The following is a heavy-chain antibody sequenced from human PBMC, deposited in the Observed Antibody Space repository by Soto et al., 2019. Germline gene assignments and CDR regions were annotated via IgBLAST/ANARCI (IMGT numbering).Heavy chain of an antibody. CDR3: AKYSAGNSEFDS. CDR2: ISGSGGST. Sequence: GSLRLSCVASGFTFSSYAMSWVRQAPGKGLEWVSSISGSGGSTYYADSVKGRFAISRDNSKNTLYLQMNSLRAEDTAVYYCAKYSAGNSEFDSWGQGTLVTVSS. J-gene: IGHJ4*02. V-gene: IGHV3-23*01. D-gene: IGHD6-19*01. CDR1: GFTFSSYA.